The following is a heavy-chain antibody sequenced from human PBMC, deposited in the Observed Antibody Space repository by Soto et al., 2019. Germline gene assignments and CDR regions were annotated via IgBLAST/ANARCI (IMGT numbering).Heavy chain of an antibody. CDR1: GYSISTGFN. J-gene: IGHJ4*02. CDR3: ARDWGTGFYKLDS. Sequence: SETLSLTCAVSGYSISTGFNWAWIRQPPGKGLEWIGSIYHSGSTYYNLTLKSRVTISSDASKNQISLKLSSVTAADTALYYCARDWGTGFYKLDSWGQGTLVTVSS. D-gene: IGHD6-19*01. CDR2: IYHSGST. V-gene: IGHV4-38-2*02.